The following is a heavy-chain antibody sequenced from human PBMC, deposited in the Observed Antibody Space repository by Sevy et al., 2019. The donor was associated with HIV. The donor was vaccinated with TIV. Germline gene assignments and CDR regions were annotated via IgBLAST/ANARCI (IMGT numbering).Heavy chain of an antibody. CDR3: AGGRYDSSGSFDAFDI. CDR1: GFTFSSYA. Sequence: GGSLRLSCAASGFTFSSYAMNWVRQAPGKGLEWVSSIFGDGDITYYADSVKGRFNISREKSKNTLYLQMHSLRAEDTAVYYCAGGRYDSSGSFDAFDIWGQGTMVTVSS. V-gene: IGHV3-23*01. CDR2: IFGDGDIT. D-gene: IGHD3-22*01. J-gene: IGHJ3*02.